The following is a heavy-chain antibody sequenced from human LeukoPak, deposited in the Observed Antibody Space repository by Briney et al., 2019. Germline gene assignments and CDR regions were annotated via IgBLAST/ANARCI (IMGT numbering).Heavy chain of an antibody. V-gene: IGHV4-61*02. CDR2: IYTSGIT. CDR1: GGSISSSTYY. D-gene: IGHD5-18*01. Sequence: SETLSLTCTVSGGSISSSTYYWNWIRQPAGKGLEWIGRIYTSGITNYNSSLKSRVTISLDTSKNQFSLKLNSVTAADTAVYYCARQTWIQQYYGMDVWGQGTTVTVSS. J-gene: IGHJ6*02. CDR3: ARQTWIQQYYGMDV.